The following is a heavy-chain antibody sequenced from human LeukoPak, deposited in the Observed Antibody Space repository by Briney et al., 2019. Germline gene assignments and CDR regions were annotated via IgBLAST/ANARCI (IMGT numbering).Heavy chain of an antibody. J-gene: IGHJ4*02. CDR2: INPNSGGT. CDR1: GYTFTGYY. CDR3: ARHPAAADYFDY. D-gene: IGHD6-13*01. V-gene: IGHV1-2*02. Sequence: ASVKVSCKASGYTFTGYYMHWVRQAPGQGVEWMGWINPNSGGTNYAQKFQGRVTMTRDTSISTAYMELSRLRSDDTAVYYCARHPAAADYFDYWGQGTLVTVSS.